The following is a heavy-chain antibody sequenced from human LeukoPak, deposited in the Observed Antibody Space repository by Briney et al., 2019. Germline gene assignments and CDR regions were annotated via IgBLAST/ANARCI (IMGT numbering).Heavy chain of an antibody. Sequence: SETLSLTCTVSGDSSSNYYWSWIRQPPGKGLEWIGNIYYTRSTKYNPSLKSRVTMTLDTSKNHFSLRLSSVTAADTAVYYCARDRSGDILSYYYYYYMDVWGKGTTVTISS. CDR1: GDSSSNYY. D-gene: IGHD3-9*01. CDR3: ARDRSGDILSYYYYYYMDV. V-gene: IGHV4-59*12. CDR2: IYYTRST. J-gene: IGHJ6*03.